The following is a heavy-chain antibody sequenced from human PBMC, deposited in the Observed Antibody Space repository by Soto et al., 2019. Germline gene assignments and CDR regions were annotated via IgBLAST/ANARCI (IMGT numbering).Heavy chain of an antibody. CDR1: NGSISGFY. CDR2: IHYSGRT. CDR3: VRVRVGIGNHFDS. J-gene: IGHJ4*02. Sequence: SETLSLTCSVSNGSISGFYWTWIRQPPGKILEWIGYIHYSGRTDYNPSLTSRATMSVDTSKNQFSLNLKSITAADTAVYYCVRVRVGIGNHFDSWGRGTLVTVSS. D-gene: IGHD2-8*02. V-gene: IGHV4-59*12.